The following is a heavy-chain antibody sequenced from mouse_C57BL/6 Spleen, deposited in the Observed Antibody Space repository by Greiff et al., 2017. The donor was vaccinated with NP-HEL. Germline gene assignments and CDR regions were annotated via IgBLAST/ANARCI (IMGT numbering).Heavy chain of an antibody. CDR2: ISYDGSN. Sequence: EVQLQESGPGLVKPSQSLSLTCSVTGYSITSGYYWNWIRQFPGNKLEWMGYISYDGSNNYNPSLKNRISITRDSSKNQFFLKLNSVTTEDTATYYCAGYGNYVYAMDYWGQGTSVTVSS. J-gene: IGHJ4*01. CDR3: AGYGNYVYAMDY. D-gene: IGHD2-1*01. CDR1: GYSITSGYY. V-gene: IGHV3-6*01.